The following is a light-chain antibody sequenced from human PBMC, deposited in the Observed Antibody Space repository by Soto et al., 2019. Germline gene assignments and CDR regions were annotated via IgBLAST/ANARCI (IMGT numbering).Light chain of an antibody. V-gene: IGLV2-14*01. Sequence: QSALTQPASVSGSPGQSITISCTGTNSDVGSYNRVSWYQQPPGTAPKLMIFDVNNRPSGVSYRFSGSKSGNTAYLTISGLQAEDEAHYYCNSYTTSETYVFGTGTKVTVL. CDR3: NSYTTSETYV. CDR1: NSDVGSYNR. CDR2: DVN. J-gene: IGLJ1*01.